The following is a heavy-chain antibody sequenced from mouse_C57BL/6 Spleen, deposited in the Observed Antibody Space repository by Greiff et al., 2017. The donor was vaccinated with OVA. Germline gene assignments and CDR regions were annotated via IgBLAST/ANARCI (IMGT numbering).Heavy chain of an antibody. V-gene: IGHV14-4*01. CDR3: TTGGYGSSSFAY. CDR2: IDPENGDT. D-gene: IGHD1-1*01. Sequence: EVQLQQSGAELVRPGASVKLSCTASGFNIKDDYMHWVKQRPEQGLEWIGWIDPENGDTEYASKFQGKATITADTSSNTAYLQLSSLTSEDTAVYYCTTGGYGSSSFAYWGQGTLVTVSA. J-gene: IGHJ3*01. CDR1: GFNIKDDY.